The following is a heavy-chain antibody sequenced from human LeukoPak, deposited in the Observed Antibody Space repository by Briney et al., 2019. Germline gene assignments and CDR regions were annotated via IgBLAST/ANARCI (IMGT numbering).Heavy chain of an antibody. CDR2: ISASDTST. CDR3: AKARATIYYFDC. J-gene: IGHJ4*02. CDR1: GFTFSTFA. V-gene: IGHV3-23*01. Sequence: GGSLRLSCAASGFTFSTFAMSWVRQAPGKELEWVSAISASDTSTYYADSVKGRFTISRDNSKNTLYLQMNSLRAEDTAVYYCAKARATIYYFDCWGQGTLVTVSS. D-gene: IGHD5-12*01.